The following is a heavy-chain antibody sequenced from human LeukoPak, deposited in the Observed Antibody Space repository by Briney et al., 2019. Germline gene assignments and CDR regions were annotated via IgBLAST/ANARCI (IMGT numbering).Heavy chain of an antibody. CDR2: ISAYNGNT. J-gene: IGHJ4*02. Sequence: ASVKVSCKASGYTFTSYGISWVRQAPGQGLEWMGWISAYNGNTNYAQKLQGRVTMTTDTSTSTAYMELRSLRSDDTAVYYWARDLPAPYTYDSSGYAPIDYWGQGTLVTVSS. V-gene: IGHV1-18*01. CDR1: GYTFTSYG. CDR3: ARDLPAPYTYDSSGYAPIDY. D-gene: IGHD3-22*01.